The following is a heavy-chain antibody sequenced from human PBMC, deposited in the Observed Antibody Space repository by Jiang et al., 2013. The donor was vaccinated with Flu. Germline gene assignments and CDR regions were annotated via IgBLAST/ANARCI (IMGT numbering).Heavy chain of an antibody. Sequence: LLKPSETLSLTCAVYGGSFSGYYWSWIRQPPGKGLEWIGEINHSGSTNYNPSLKSRVTISVDTSKNQFSLKLSSVTAADTAVYYCARRDSGSTRDTIAAFDYWGQGTLVTVSS. D-gene: IGHD1-26*01. CDR2: INHSGST. J-gene: IGHJ4*02. CDR3: ARRDSGSTRDTIAAFDY. CDR1: GGSFSGYY. V-gene: IGHV4-34*01.